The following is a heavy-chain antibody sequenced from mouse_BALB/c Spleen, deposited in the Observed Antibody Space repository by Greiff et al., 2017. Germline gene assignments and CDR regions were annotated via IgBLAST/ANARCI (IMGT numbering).Heavy chain of an antibody. CDR2: ISSGGSYT. CDR3: ARLPYRYFDV. J-gene: IGHJ1*01. V-gene: IGHV5-9-3*01. CDR1: GFTFSSYA. Sequence: DVKLVESGGGLVKPGGSLKLSCAASGFTFSSYAMSWVRQTPEKRLEWVATISSGGSYTYYPDSVKGRFTISRDNAKNTLYLQMSSLRSEDTAMCYCARLPYRYFDVWGAGTTVTVSS.